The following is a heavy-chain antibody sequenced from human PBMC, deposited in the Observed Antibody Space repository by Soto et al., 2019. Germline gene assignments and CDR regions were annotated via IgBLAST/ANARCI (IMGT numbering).Heavy chain of an antibody. CDR1: GFIFSDYY. D-gene: IGHD6-19*01. CDR2: ISSSSSYI. J-gene: IGHJ6*02. Sequence: KSGGSLRLSCAASGFIFSDYYMDWVRQAPGKGLEWVSSISSSSSYIYYADSVKGRFTISRDNAKNSLYLQMNSLRAEDTAVYYCARILLIEWLPHYYGMDVWGQGTTVTVSS. V-gene: IGHV3-21*01. CDR3: ARILLIEWLPHYYGMDV.